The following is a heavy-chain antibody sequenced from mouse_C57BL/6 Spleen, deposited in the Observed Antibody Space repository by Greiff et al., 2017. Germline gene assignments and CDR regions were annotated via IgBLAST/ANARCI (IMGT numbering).Heavy chain of an antibody. CDR2: INPNNGGT. Sequence: EVQLQPSGPELVKPGASVKISCKASGYTFTDYYMNWVKQSHGKSLEWIGDINPNNGGTSYNQKFKGKATLTVDKSSSTAYMELRSLTSEDSAVYYCARQLDGAMDYWGQGTSVTVSS. D-gene: IGHD4-1*02. V-gene: IGHV1-26*01. J-gene: IGHJ4*01. CDR1: GYTFTDYY. CDR3: ARQLDGAMDY.